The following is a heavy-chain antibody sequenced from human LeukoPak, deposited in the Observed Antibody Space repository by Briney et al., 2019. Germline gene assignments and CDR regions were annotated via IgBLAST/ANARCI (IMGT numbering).Heavy chain of an antibody. Sequence: PSETLSLTCTVSGGSISSYYWSWIRQPPGKGLEWIAYIYYSGSTNYNPSLKSRVTISIDMSKNQFSMKLNSVTAADTAVYYCARQRYGDYPSLYNWFDPWGQGTLVTVSS. CDR3: ARQRYGDYPSLYNWFDP. CDR2: IYYSGST. CDR1: GGSISSYY. D-gene: IGHD4-17*01. V-gene: IGHV4-59*08. J-gene: IGHJ5*02.